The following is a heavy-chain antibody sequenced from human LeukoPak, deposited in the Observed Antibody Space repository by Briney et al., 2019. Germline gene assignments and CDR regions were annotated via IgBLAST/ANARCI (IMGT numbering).Heavy chain of an antibody. CDR1: GYTFTSYG. D-gene: IGHD5-24*01. CDR3: AKDRDGADRIIL. J-gene: IGHJ4*02. Sequence: GASVKVSYKASGYTFTSYGISWVRQAPGQGPEWMGRLNPNTGHAVYAFKFQGRVTITRDTSSSTAYMEVTRLTSDDTALYYCAKDRDGADRIILWGQGTLVTVSS. V-gene: IGHV1-2*06. CDR2: LNPNTGHA.